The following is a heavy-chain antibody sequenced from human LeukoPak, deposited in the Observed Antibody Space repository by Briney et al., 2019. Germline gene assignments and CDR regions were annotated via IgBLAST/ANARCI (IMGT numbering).Heavy chain of an antibody. CDR3: ARDRRYDSSGYYYFYYYYGMDV. V-gene: IGHV1-18*01. CDR1: GYTFTSYG. Sequence: ASVKVSCKASGYTFTSYGISWVRQAPGQGLEWMGWISAYKGNTNYAQKLQGRVTMTTDTSTSTAYMELRSLRSDDTAVYYCARDRRYDSSGYYYFYYYYGMDVWGQGTTVTVSS. CDR2: ISAYKGNT. D-gene: IGHD3-22*01. J-gene: IGHJ6*02.